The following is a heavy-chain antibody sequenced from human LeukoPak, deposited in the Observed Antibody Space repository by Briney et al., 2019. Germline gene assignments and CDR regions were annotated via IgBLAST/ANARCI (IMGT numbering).Heavy chain of an antibody. CDR2: IDSDGSST. J-gene: IGHJ4*02. D-gene: IGHD1-26*01. CDR3: TRDRGGSYDY. CDR1: GFTFSSYW. V-gene: IGHV3-74*03. Sequence: GGSLRLSCAASGFTFSSYWMHWVRQAPGKGLVWVSHIDSDGSSTMYADSVKGRFTISRDNAKNTLYLQMNSLRAEDTAVYYCTRDRGGSYDYWGRGSLVTVSS.